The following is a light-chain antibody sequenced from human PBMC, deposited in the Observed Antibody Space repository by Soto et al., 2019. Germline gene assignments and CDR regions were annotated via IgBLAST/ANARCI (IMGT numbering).Light chain of an antibody. J-gene: IGLJ1*01. CDR2: SNN. Sequence: QPVLTQPPSASGTPGQRVTISCSGSSSNIGSNTVNWYQQLPGTAPKLLIYSNNQRPSGVPDRISGSKSGTSASLAISGLQSEDEADYYCAAWDDSLNGYVFGTGTKVTVL. CDR3: AAWDDSLNGYV. CDR1: SSNIGSNT. V-gene: IGLV1-44*01.